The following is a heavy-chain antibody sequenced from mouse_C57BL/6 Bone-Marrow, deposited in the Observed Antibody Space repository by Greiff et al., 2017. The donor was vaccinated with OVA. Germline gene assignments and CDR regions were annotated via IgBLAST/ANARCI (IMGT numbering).Heavy chain of an antibody. CDR1: GFSLTSYG. Sequence: QVQLQQSGPGLVQPSQSLSITCTVSGFSLTSYGVTWVRQSPGKGLEWLGVIWSGGSTDYNAAFISRLSISSDTSKSQVFFKMNSLQADDTDIYYCARNCWLTNYHAMDYWGQGTSVTVSS. CDR2: IWSGGST. CDR3: ARNCWLTNYHAMDY. D-gene: IGHD2-2*01. J-gene: IGHJ4*01. V-gene: IGHV2-2*01.